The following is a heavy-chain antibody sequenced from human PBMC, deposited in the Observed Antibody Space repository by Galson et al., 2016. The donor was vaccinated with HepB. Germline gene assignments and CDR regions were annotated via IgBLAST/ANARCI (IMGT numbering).Heavy chain of an antibody. D-gene: IGHD2-8*02. CDR1: GFTFSRYS. CDR2: ISPSSDYI. J-gene: IGHJ4*02. V-gene: IGHV3-21*01. CDR3: ARESVVAAGALDC. Sequence: SLRLSCAASGFTFSRYSLNWVRQAPGKGLEWVSSISPSSDYIYYAESVKGRFTISRDNAKDSLSLQMNSLRPEDTAVSYCARESVVAAGALDCWGQGTLVTVSS.